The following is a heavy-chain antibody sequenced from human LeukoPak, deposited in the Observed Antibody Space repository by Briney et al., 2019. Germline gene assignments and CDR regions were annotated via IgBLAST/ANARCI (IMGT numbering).Heavy chain of an antibody. J-gene: IGHJ4*02. Sequence: GGSLRLSCAASGFTFSSYEMNWVRQAPGKGLEWVSYISSSGSTTYYADSVKGRFTISRDNSKNTLYLQMNSLRAEDTAVYYCAKADRETYPAKCDCWGQGTLVTVSS. CDR2: ISSSGSTT. D-gene: IGHD1-14*01. CDR3: AKADRETYPAKCDC. CDR1: GFTFSSYE. V-gene: IGHV3-48*03.